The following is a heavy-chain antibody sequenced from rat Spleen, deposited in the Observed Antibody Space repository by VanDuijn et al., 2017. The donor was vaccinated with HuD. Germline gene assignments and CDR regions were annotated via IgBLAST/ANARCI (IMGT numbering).Heavy chain of an antibody. CDR2: MSYDGSST. V-gene: IGHV5-7*01. CDR1: GFTFSDYY. J-gene: IGHJ3*01. CDR3: ARHRGAY. Sequence: EVQLVESGGGLVQPGRSLKLSCAASGFTFSDYYMAWVRQAPKKGLEWVATMSYDGSSTYYRDSVKGRFTISRDNAKSTLYLQMDSLRSEDTATYYCARHRGAYWGQGTLVTVSS.